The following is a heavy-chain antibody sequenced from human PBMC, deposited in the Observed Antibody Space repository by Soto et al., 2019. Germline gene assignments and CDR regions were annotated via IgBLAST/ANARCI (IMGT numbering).Heavy chain of an antibody. J-gene: IGHJ6*02. V-gene: IGHV3-30-3*01. CDR3: ARDIVVVPAAKGLFCPYYYYYGMDV. CDR1: AFTFSSYA. CDR2: ISYDGSNK. Sequence: PGGSLRLSCAAAAFTFSSYAMHWVRQAPGKGLEWVAVISYDGSNKYYADSVKGRFTISRDNAKNTLYLQMNRLRAEETAVYYCARDIVVVPAAKGLFCPYYYYYGMDVWGQGTTVTVSS. D-gene: IGHD2-2*01.